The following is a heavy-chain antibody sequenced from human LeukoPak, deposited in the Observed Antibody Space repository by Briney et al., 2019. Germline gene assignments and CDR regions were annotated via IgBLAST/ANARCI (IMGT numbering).Heavy chain of an antibody. CDR3: ARTSPNFRFGEAYFDY. Sequence: SETLSLTCTVSGGSISSGGYYWSWIRQPPGKGLEWIGYIYHSGSTYYNPSLKSRVTISVDRSKNQFSLKLSSVTAADTAVYYCARTSPNFRFGEAYFDYWGQGTLVTVSS. CDR2: IYHSGST. J-gene: IGHJ4*02. CDR1: GGSISSGGYY. D-gene: IGHD3-10*01. V-gene: IGHV4-30-2*01.